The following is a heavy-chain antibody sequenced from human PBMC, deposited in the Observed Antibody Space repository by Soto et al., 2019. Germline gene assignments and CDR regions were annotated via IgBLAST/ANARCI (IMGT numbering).Heavy chain of an antibody. CDR1: GFTFSTYW. CDR3: ARGSLRAYYLDY. J-gene: IGHJ4*02. D-gene: IGHD3-10*01. Sequence: VQLVESGGGLVQPGGSLRLSCAASGFTFSTYWMHWVRQAPGKGLVWVSRIKGDESQINYADSVEGRFTVSRDNAKKTLYLQINSLSAEDTAVYYCARGSLRAYYLDYCGQGALVTVSS. CDR2: IKGDESQI. V-gene: IGHV3-74*01.